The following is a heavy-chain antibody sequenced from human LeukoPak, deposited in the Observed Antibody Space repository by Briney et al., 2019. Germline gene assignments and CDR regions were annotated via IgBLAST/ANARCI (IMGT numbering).Heavy chain of an antibody. V-gene: IGHV3-33*01. D-gene: IGHD3-3*01. CDR2: IWYDGSNK. J-gene: IGHJ4*02. Sequence: GRSLRLSCAASGFTFSSYGMPWVRQAPGKGLEWVAVIWYDGSNKYYADSVKGRFTISRDNSKNTLYLQMNSLRAEDTAVYYCARDRKYYDFWSGYYTGIDYWGQGTLVTVSS. CDR1: GFTFSSYG. CDR3: ARDRKYYDFWSGYYTGIDY.